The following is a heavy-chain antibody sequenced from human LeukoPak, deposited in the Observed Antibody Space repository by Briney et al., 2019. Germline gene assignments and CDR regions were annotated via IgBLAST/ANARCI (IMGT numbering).Heavy chain of an antibody. Sequence: PSETLSLTCTVSGGSISTYYWSWIRQPPGKGLEWIGYIYYSGKTNYNPSLKSRVTISVDTSKNQFSLKLSSVTAADTAMYYCARHAVGPVSYNFDYWGQGILVTVSS. CDR3: ARHAVGPVSYNFDY. CDR2: IYYSGKT. CDR1: GGSISTYY. J-gene: IGHJ4*02. D-gene: IGHD1-1*01. V-gene: IGHV4-59*08.